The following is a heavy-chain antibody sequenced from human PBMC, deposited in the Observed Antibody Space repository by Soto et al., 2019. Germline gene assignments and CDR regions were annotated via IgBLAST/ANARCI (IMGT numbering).Heavy chain of an antibody. CDR3: AIRTAAGAFDY. J-gene: IGHJ4*02. V-gene: IGHV3-74*01. D-gene: IGHD6-13*01. CDR2: INSDGSST. Sequence: PGGSLRLSCAASGFTFSSYWMHWVRQAPGKGLVWVSRINSDGSSTSYADSVKGRFTISRDNAKNTLYLQMNSLRAEDTAVYYCAIRTAAGAFDYWGQGTLVTVSS. CDR1: GFTFSSYW.